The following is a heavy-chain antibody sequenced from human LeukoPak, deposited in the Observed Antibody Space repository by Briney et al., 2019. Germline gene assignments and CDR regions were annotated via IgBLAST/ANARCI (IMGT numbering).Heavy chain of an antibody. D-gene: IGHD1-26*01. V-gene: IGHV3-74*01. CDR3: ATAGIVGANWFDP. CDR2: INSDGSST. CDR1: GFTFSSYW. J-gene: IGHJ5*02. Sequence: GGSLRLSCAAAGFTFSSYWMHWVRQAPGKGLVWVSRINSDGSSTSYADSVKGRFTISRDNAKNTLYLQMNSLRAEDTAVYYCATAGIVGANWFDPWGQGTLVTVSS.